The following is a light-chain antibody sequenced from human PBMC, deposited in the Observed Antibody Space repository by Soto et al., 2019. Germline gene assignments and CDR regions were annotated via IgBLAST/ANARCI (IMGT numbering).Light chain of an antibody. Sequence: QSALTQPASVSGSPGQSITISCTGTSSDVGSYNLVSWYQQRPGKAPKLMIYEAYKRPSGVSNRFSGSKSGNTASLTISGLQAEDEADYYCCSYAGSRAVVFGGGTKLTVL. V-gene: IGLV2-23*01. CDR3: CSYAGSRAVV. CDR2: EAY. J-gene: IGLJ3*02. CDR1: SSDVGSYNL.